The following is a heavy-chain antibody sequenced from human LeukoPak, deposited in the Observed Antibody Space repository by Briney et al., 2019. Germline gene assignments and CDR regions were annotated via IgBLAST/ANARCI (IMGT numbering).Heavy chain of an antibody. V-gene: IGHV1-2*02. J-gene: IGHJ4*02. Sequence: ASVKVSCKASGYTFTGYYMHWVRQAPGQGLEWMGWINSNSGDTGQAQQFQGRVTMTRDTSSTTVYMELNRLTSDDTAVYYCARLGPNYTGSGSYFDYWGQGTLLTVSS. CDR1: GYTFTGYY. D-gene: IGHD3-10*01. CDR3: ARLGPNYTGSGSYFDY. CDR2: INSNSGDT.